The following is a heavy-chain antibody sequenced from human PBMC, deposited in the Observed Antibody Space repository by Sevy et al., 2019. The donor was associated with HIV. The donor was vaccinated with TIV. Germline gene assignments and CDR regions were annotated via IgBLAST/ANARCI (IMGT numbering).Heavy chain of an antibody. V-gene: IGHV3-49*04. Sequence: GRSLRLSCTASGFTFGDYAMSWVRQAPGKGLEWVGFIRSKAYGGTTEYAASVKGRFTISRDDSKSIAYLQMNSLKTEDTAVYYCTRDLLLATFDIWGQGTMVTVSS. J-gene: IGHJ3*02. CDR2: IRSKAYGGTT. CDR3: TRDLLLATFDI. D-gene: IGHD2-15*01. CDR1: GFTFGDYA.